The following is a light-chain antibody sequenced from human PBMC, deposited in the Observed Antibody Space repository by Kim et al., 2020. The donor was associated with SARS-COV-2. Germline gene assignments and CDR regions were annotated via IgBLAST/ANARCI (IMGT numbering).Light chain of an antibody. J-gene: IGLJ2*01. CDR2: LNSDGSH. CDR3: QTWGTGIHVV. V-gene: IGLV4-69*01. Sequence: QLVLTQSPSASASLGASVKLTCTLSSGHSSYAIAWHQQQPEKGHRYLMKLNSDGSHSKGDGIPDRFSGSSSGAERYLTISSLQSEDEADYYCQTWGTGIHVVFGGGTQLTVL. CDR1: SGHSSYA.